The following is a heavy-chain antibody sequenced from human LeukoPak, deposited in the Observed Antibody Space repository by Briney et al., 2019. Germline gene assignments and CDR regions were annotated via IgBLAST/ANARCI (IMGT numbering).Heavy chain of an antibody. CDR2: IKQDGSEK. V-gene: IGHV3-7*01. CDR1: GFTFSSYR. J-gene: IGHJ5*02. CDR3: ARVAGQGYDFWSGHNWFDP. Sequence: GGSLGLSCAASGFTFSSYRMSWVRQAPGRGLEWVANIKQDGSEKYYVDSVKGRFTISRDNAKNSLYLQMNSLRAEDTAVYYCARVAGQGYDFWSGHNWFDPWGQGTLVTVSS. D-gene: IGHD3-3*01.